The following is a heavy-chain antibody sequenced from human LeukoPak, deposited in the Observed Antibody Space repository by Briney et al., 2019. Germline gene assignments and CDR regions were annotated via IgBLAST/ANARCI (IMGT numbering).Heavy chain of an antibody. CDR1: GFTFSSYG. V-gene: IGHV3-33*01. CDR3: ARGSRDIRSIAAALDY. J-gene: IGHJ4*02. D-gene: IGHD6-13*01. CDR2: IWYDGSNK. Sequence: PGGSLRLSCAASGFTFSSYGMHWVRQAPGKGLEWVAVIWYDGSNKYYADSVKGRFTISRDNSKNTLYLQMNSLRAEDTAVYYCARGSRDIRSIAAALDYWGQGTLVTVSS.